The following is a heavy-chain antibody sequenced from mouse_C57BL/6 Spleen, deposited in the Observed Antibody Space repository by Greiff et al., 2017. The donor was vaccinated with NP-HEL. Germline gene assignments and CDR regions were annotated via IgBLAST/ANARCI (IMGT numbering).Heavy chain of an antibody. CDR3: AIDSSGFAY. CDR2: ISSGSSTI. CDR1: GFTFSDYG. J-gene: IGHJ3*01. V-gene: IGHV5-17*01. D-gene: IGHD3-2*02. Sequence: EVKVVESGGGLVKPGGSLKLSCAASGFTFSDYGMHWVRQAPEKGLEWVAYISSGSSTIYYADTVKGRFTISRDNAKNTLFLQMTSLRSEDTAMYYCAIDSSGFAYWGQGTLVTVSA.